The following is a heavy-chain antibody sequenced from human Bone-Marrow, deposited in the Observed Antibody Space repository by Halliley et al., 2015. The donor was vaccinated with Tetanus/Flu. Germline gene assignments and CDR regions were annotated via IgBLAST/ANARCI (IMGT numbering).Heavy chain of an antibody. Sequence: LEWVSYISSSSNYTKYAGSVRGRFTISRDNARNSLYLQINSLRAEDTAVYYCARGGSSGFSYTHWGQGTLVTVSS. CDR2: ISSSSNYT. V-gene: IGHV3-11*05. D-gene: IGHD5-18*01. J-gene: IGHJ4*02. CDR3: ARGGSSGFSYTH.